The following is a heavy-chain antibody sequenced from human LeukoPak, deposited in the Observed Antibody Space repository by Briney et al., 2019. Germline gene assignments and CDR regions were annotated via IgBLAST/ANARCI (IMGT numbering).Heavy chain of an antibody. Sequence: ASVKVSCKATGYIFSNYGISWVRQAPGHGLEWMGWISSGGNTNYAPKFQDRATMTTDTSTSTAYVELRSLRFDDTAVYYCAKDLKAAAGRGWFDPWGQGTLVTVSS. CDR2: ISSGGNT. D-gene: IGHD6-13*01. J-gene: IGHJ5*02. CDR3: AKDLKAAAGRGWFDP. V-gene: IGHV1-18*01. CDR1: GYIFSNYG.